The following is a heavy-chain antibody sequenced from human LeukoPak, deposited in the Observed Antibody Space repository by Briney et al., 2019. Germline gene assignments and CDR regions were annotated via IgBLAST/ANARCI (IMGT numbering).Heavy chain of an antibody. V-gene: IGHV4-34*01. D-gene: IGHD1-1*01. CDR1: GTSFSDRY. CDR2: IDQSRST. CDR3: AASSQLGSYNWFDP. Sequence: SETLSLTCAVYGTSFSDRYWTWIRQPPGKGLEWIGEIDQSRSTKCNPSLKGRVTISLDTSKNQFSLDLTSVTAADTAIYYCAASSQLGSYNWFDPWGQGTPVTVSS. J-gene: IGHJ5*02.